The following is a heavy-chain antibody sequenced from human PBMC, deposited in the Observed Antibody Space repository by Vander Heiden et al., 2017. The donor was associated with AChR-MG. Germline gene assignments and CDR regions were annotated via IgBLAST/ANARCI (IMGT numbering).Heavy chain of an antibody. D-gene: IGHD6-13*01. CDR3: ARGPLGRRAAADPWFDP. J-gene: IGHJ5*02. Sequence: QVQLVQSGAEVKKPGASVKVSCKASGYTFTSYGISWVRQAPGQGLEWMGWISAYNGNTNYAQKLQGRVTMTTDTSTSTAYMELRSLRSEDTAVYYCARGPLGRRAAADPWFDPWGQGTLVTVSS. V-gene: IGHV1-18*01. CDR2: ISAYNGNT. CDR1: GYTFTSYG.